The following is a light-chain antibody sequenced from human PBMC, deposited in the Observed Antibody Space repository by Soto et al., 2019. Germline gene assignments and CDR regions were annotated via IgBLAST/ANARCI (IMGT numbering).Light chain of an antibody. V-gene: IGKV1-39*01. CDR1: QRIGTY. CDR3: QQSYSTPYT. Sequence: IQMTQSPSSLSASVGDRVTITCRASQRIGTYLNWYQQRPGRAPKLLISPISTLQRGVPSRFSGSGSGTDFTLNITGLQPEDFATYYCQQSYSTPYTFGRGTKLEIK. CDR2: PIS. J-gene: IGKJ2*01.